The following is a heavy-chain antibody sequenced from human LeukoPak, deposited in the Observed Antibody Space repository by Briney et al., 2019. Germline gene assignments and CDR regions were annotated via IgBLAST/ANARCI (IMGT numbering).Heavy chain of an antibody. Sequence: ASVKVSCKASGYTFTSYGISWVRQAPGQGLEWMGWISAYNGNTNYAQKLQGRVTMTTDTSTSTAYMELSSLRSEDTAVYYCARAGGCGGDCYNYYYGMDVWGQGTTVTVSS. CDR2: ISAYNGNT. CDR3: ARAGGCGGDCYNYYYGMDV. D-gene: IGHD2-21*02. V-gene: IGHV1-18*01. CDR1: GYTFTSYG. J-gene: IGHJ6*02.